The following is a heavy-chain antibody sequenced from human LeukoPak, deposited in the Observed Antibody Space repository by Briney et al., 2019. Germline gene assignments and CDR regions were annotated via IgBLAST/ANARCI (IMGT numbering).Heavy chain of an antibody. J-gene: IGHJ4*02. CDR2: IYYSGST. Sequence: PSETLSLTCTVSGGSISSYYWSWIRQPPGKGLEWIGYIYYSGSTNYNPSLKSRVTISVDTSKNQFSLKLSSVTAADTAVYYCARHIRDSPEFNDYWGQGTLVTVSS. CDR1: GGSISSYY. CDR3: ARHIRDSPEFNDY. V-gene: IGHV4-59*08. D-gene: IGHD2-21*02.